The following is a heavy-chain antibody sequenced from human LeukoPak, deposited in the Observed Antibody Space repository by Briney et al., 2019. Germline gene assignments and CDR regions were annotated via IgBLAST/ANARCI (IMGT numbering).Heavy chain of an antibody. CDR2: ISGSGGST. J-gene: IGHJ4*02. V-gene: IGHV3-23*01. D-gene: IGHD1-26*01. CDR3: ARDSSGSEYHEYYFDY. CDR1: GFTFSSYG. Sequence: GGSLRLSCAASGFTFSSYGMSWVRQAPGKGLEWVSAISGSGGSTYYADSVKGRFTISRDNSKNTLYLQMNSLRAEDTAVYYCARDSSGSEYHEYYFDYWGQGTLVTVSS.